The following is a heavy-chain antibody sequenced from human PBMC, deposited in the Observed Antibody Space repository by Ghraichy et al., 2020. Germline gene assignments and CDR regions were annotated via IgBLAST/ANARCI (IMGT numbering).Heavy chain of an antibody. D-gene: IGHD1-26*01. CDR3: AREGGVGAKGRETDAFDI. J-gene: IGHJ3*02. CDR2: INPNSGGT. CDR1: GYTFTGYY. Sequence: ASVKVSCKASGYTFTGYYMHWVRQAPGQGLEWMGWINPNSGGTNYAQKFQGRVTMTRDTSISTAYMELSRLRSDDTAVYYCAREGGVGAKGRETDAFDIWGQGTMVTVSS. V-gene: IGHV1-2*02.